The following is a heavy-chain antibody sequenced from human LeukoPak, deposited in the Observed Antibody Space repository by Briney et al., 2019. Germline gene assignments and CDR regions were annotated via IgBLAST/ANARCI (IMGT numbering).Heavy chain of an antibody. J-gene: IGHJ4*02. Sequence: ASVKVSCKASGYTFSGYYIHWVRQAPGQGLEWMGWINPDSGATNSAQKFQGRVTMTRDTSISTAYMELSSLRSDDTALYYCARVDPKNDYWGQGTLFTVSS. CDR3: ARVDPKNDY. CDR2: INPDSGAT. V-gene: IGHV1-2*02. CDR1: GYTFSGYY.